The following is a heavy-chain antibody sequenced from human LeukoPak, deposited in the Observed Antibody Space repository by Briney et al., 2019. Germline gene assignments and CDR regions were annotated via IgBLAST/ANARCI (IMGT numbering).Heavy chain of an antibody. Sequence: GGSLRLSCAASGFTFSSYSMNWVRQAPGKGLEWVSSISSSSSYIYYADSVKGRFTISRDNSKNTLYLQMNSLRAEDTAVYYCAKSPGVRYFDWLLGYFDYWGQGTLVTVSS. V-gene: IGHV3-21*04. D-gene: IGHD3-9*01. CDR1: GFTFSSYS. CDR3: AKSPGVRYFDWLLGYFDY. J-gene: IGHJ4*02. CDR2: ISSSSSYI.